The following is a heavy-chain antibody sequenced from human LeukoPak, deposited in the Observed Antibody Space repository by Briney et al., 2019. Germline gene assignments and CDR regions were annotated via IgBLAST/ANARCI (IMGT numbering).Heavy chain of an antibody. CDR1: GFTFSSYS. D-gene: IGHD1-20*01. J-gene: IGHJ4*02. V-gene: IGHV3-23*01. CDR3: AKDGLRITGIFDY. CDR2: ISGSGVST. Sequence: GGSLRLSCAASGFTFSSYSMSWVRQAPGKGLEWVSAISGSGVSTFYADSVRGRFTISRDNSKSTLYLQMDSLRAEDTAIYYCAKDGLRITGIFDYWGQGALVTVSS.